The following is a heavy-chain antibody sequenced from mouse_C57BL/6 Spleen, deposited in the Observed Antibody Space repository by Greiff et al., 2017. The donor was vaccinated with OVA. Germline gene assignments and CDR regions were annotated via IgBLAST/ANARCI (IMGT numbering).Heavy chain of an antibody. CDR1: GYTFTSYW. J-gene: IGHJ1*03. D-gene: IGHD1-1*01. CDR2: IDPSDSYT. Sequence: QVQLQQPGAELVRPGTSVKLSCKASGYTFTSYWMHWVKQRPGQGLEWIGVIDPSDSYTTYNQKFKGKATLTVDPSSSTAYMQLSSLTSEDSAVYYCASSYGSSYWYFDVWGTGTTVTVSS. V-gene: IGHV1-59*01. CDR3: ASSYGSSYWYFDV.